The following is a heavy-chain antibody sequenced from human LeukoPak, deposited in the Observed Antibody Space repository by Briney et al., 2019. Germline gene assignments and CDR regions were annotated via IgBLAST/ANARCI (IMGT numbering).Heavy chain of an antibody. J-gene: IGHJ4*02. CDR2: TRNKANSYTT. Sequence: TGGSLRLSCAASGFTFSDYYMDWVRQAPGKGLEWVGRTRNKANSYTTEYAASVKGRFTISRDDSKNSLYLQMNSLKTEDTAVYYCAREGSSSLDYWGQGTLVTVSS. CDR1: GFTFSDYY. D-gene: IGHD6-13*01. CDR3: AREGSSSLDY. V-gene: IGHV3-72*01.